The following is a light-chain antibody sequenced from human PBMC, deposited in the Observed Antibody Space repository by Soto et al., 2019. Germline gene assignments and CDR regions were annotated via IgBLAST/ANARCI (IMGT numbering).Light chain of an antibody. CDR1: QSIRSW. CDR2: KAS. CDR3: QQYNSHPWT. Sequence: DIQVTQSPATVPAGVLDIVTVTCRASQSIRSWLAWYQEKPGKAPKLLIYKASLLETGVPSRFSGSASGTEFTLTISSLQTHDFGTYYCQQYNSHPWTFGQGTKVDI. V-gene: IGKV1-5*03. J-gene: IGKJ1*01.